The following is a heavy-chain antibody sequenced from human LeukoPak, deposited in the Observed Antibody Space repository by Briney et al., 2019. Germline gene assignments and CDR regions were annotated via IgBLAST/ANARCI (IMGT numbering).Heavy chain of an antibody. Sequence: PGRSLRLSCAASGFTFSSYGMHWVRQAPGKGLEWVAVIWYDGSNKYYADSVKGRFTISRDNSKNTLYLQMNSLRAEDTAVYYCAKVEYSSGVGGYWGQGTLVTVSS. CDR3: AKVEYSSGVGGY. J-gene: IGHJ4*02. D-gene: IGHD6-19*01. CDR1: GFTFSSYG. CDR2: IWYDGSNK. V-gene: IGHV3-33*06.